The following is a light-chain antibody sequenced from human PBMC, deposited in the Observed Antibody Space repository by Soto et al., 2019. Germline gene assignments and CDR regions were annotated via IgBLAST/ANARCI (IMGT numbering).Light chain of an antibody. CDR3: QQYGSSIT. J-gene: IGKJ5*01. Sequence: EIVVTQSPALVSLSPGERATLSCRASQSVSSSYLAWYQQKPGQAPTLLIYGASSRATGIPDRLSGSGSGADFTLTINRMEPEDSAVYYCQQYGSSITFGQGTRLEIK. V-gene: IGKV3-20*01. CDR2: GAS. CDR1: QSVSSSY.